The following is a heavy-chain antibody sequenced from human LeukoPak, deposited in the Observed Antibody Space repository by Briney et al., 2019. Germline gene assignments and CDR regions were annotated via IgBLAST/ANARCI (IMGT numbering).Heavy chain of an antibody. CDR2: IIPIFGTA. D-gene: IGHD1-1*01. V-gene: IGHV1-69*13. Sequence: GASVKVSCKASGGTFSSYAISWVRQAPGQGLEWMGGIIPIFGTANYAQKFPGRVTITADESTSTAYMELSSLRSEDTAVYYCARRGPWNYYFDYWGQGTLVTVSS. J-gene: IGHJ4*02. CDR1: GGTFSSYA. CDR3: ARRGPWNYYFDY.